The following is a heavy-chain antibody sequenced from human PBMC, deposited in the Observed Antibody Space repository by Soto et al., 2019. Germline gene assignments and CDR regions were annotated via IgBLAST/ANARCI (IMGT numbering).Heavy chain of an antibody. CDR2: TNPNSGNT. J-gene: IGHJ4*02. CDR1: GYTFTSYD. Sequence: EASVKVSCKASGYTFTSYDINWVRQATGQGLEWMGWTNPNSGNTGYAQKFQGRVTMTRNTSISTAYMELSSLRSEDTAVYYCARSYYYDSSGYLVIDYWGQGTLVTVSS. D-gene: IGHD3-22*01. CDR3: ARSYYYDSSGYLVIDY. V-gene: IGHV1-8*01.